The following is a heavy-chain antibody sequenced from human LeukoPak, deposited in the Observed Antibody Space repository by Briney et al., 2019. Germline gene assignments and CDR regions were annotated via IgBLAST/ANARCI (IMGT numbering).Heavy chain of an antibody. CDR1: GGSISSYY. CDR2: IYTSGST. D-gene: IGHD4-23*01. V-gene: IGHV4-4*07. J-gene: IGHJ4*02. Sequence: SETLSLTCTVSGGSISSYYWSWLRQPTGKGLEWIGRIYTSGSTNYNPSLKSRVTMPVDTSKNQFSLKLSSVTAADTAVYYCARAPDYGGNSIILFDYWGQGTLVTVSS. CDR3: ARAPDYGGNSIILFDY.